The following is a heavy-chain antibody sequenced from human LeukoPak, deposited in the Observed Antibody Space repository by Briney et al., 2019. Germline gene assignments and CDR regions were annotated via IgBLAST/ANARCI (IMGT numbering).Heavy chain of an antibody. J-gene: IGHJ4*02. CDR3: STRLREHFDY. D-gene: IGHD3-16*01. V-gene: IGHV3-23*05. Sequence: QPGGSLRLSCTASGFTFSSYTLNWVRQAPGKGLEWVSTIDDSERTHYADSVQGRFTISRDNSKNTIFLHMNSLRAEDTAVYFCSTRLREHFDYWGQGTRVTVSS. CDR2: IDDSERT. CDR1: GFTFSSYT.